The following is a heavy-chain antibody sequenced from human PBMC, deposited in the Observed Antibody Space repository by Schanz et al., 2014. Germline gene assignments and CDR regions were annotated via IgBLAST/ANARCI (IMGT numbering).Heavy chain of an antibody. V-gene: IGHV3-33*08. CDR1: GFTFSKYG. CDR2: IRYDGRNK. CDR3: AREDCSATSCYFRY. D-gene: IGHD2-21*01. J-gene: IGHJ4*02. Sequence: VQLVESGGGLVKPGGSLRLSCAASGFTFSKYGVHWVRQAPGKGLEWVAVIRYDGRNKNFVESVKGRFTISRDNSNNTVYLQMNTLRAEDTAVYYCAREDCSATSCYFRYWGQGTLVTVSS.